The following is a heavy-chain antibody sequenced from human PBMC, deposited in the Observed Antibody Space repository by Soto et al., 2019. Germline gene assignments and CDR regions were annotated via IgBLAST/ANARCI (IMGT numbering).Heavy chain of an antibody. CDR3: ARDHSGYSSSWAPPGDY. CDR1: GFTFSSYS. Sequence: EVQLVESGGGLVQPGGSLRLSCAASGFTFSSYSMNWVRQAPGKGLEWVSYISSSSSTIYYADSVKGRFTIFRDNAKNSLYLQMNSLRDEDTAVYYCARDHSGYSSSWAPPGDYWGQGTLVTVSS. J-gene: IGHJ4*02. CDR2: ISSSSSTI. D-gene: IGHD6-13*01. V-gene: IGHV3-48*02.